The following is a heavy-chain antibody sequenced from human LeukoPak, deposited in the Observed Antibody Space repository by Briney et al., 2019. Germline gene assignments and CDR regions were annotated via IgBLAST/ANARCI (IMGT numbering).Heavy chain of an antibody. CDR3: ARDLAQGVDYMDV. CDR1: GFTFSSYW. J-gene: IGHJ6*03. D-gene: IGHD3-16*01. CDR2: IKQDGSEK. V-gene: IGHV3-7*01. Sequence: GGSLRLSCAASGFTFSSYWMSWVRQAPGKGLEWVANIKQDGSEKYYVDSVKGRFTISRDNAKNSLYLQMNSLRAEDTAVYYCARDLAQGVDYMDVWGKGTTVTVSS.